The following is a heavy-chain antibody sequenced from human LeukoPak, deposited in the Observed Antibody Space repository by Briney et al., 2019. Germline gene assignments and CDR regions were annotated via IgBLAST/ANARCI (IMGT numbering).Heavy chain of an antibody. D-gene: IGHD6-19*01. CDR1: GYTFTSYD. Sequence: GASVKVSCKASGYTFTSYDINWVRQATGQGLEWMGWINPNSGGTNYAQKFQGRVTMTRDTSISTAYMELSRLRSDDTAVYYCARDDSSGWSIYDYWGQGTLVTVSS. J-gene: IGHJ4*02. CDR3: ARDDSSGWSIYDY. V-gene: IGHV1-2*02. CDR2: INPNSGGT.